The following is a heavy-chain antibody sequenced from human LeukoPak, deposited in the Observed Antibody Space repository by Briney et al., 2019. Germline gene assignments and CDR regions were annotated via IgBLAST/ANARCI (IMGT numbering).Heavy chain of an antibody. CDR3: ARTGIAVAGIYYYYMDV. CDR2: IIPILGIA. V-gene: IGHV1-69*04. CDR1: GGTFSSYA. Sequence: GASVKVSCKAPGGTFSSYAISWVRQAPGQGLEWVGRIIPILGIANYAQKFQGRVTITADKSTSTAYMELSSLRSEDTAVYYCARTGIAVAGIYYYYMDVWGKGTTVTVSS. J-gene: IGHJ6*03. D-gene: IGHD6-19*01.